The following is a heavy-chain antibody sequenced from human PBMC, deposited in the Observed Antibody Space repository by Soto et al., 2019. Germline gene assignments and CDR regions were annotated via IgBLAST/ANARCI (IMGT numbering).Heavy chain of an antibody. V-gene: IGHV3-30*18. J-gene: IGHJ4*02. D-gene: IGHD5-18*01. Sequence: QVQLVESGGGVVQPGRSLRLSCAVSGFTFSSYGMHWVRQAPGKGLAGVAVISYDGSKKYYADSVNCRFTISRDNSKNTLYLQRDRLRVEDTAVYYCAKGLSVIQEWLMDAHWCQGTKVTVSS. CDR3: AKGLSVIQEWLMDAH. CDR1: GFTFSSYG. CDR2: ISYDGSKK.